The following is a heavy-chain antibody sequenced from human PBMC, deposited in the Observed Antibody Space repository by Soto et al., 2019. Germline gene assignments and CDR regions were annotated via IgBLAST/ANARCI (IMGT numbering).Heavy chain of an antibody. CDR1: GFTFSSYA. CDR3: ANPIGGYDAFDI. J-gene: IGHJ3*02. V-gene: IGHV3-23*01. Sequence: EVQLLESGGGLVQPGGSLRLSCAASGFTFSSYAMNWVRQAPGKGLEWVSAISGSGGSTYYADSVKGRFTISRDNSKNTLYLQMNSLRAEDAAVYYCANPIGGYDAFDIWGQGTRVTVSS. CDR2: ISGSGGST. D-gene: IGHD3-16*01.